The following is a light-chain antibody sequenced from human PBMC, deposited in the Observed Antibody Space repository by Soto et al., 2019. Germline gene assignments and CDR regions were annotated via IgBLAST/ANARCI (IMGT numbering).Light chain of an antibody. J-gene: IGKJ5*01. V-gene: IGKV3-20*01. CDR1: QSVGSSS. CDR3: QLYSRSPRQIT. CDR2: DIS. Sequence: VLTQSPDTVSLSPGERATLSCRASQSVGSSSLGWYQQIPGQAPRLVIFDISNRATGIPDRFSGSGSGTDCTLTISRLEPEDFAVYYCQLYSRSPRQITFGQGTRLEIK.